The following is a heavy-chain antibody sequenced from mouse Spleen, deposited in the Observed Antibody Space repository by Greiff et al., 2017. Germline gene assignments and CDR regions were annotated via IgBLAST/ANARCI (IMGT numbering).Heavy chain of an antibody. D-gene: IGHD4-1*01. J-gene: IGHJ2*01. CDR3: ARVLTGFDY. CDR2: INSNGGST. Sequence: EVKLVESGGGLVKPGGSLKLSCAASGFTFSSYAMSWVRQTPEKRLEWVAAINSNGGSTYYPDTVKDRFTISRDNAKNTLYLQMSSLKSEDTAMYYCARVLTGFDYWGQGTTLTVSS. CDR1: GFTFSSYA. V-gene: IGHV5-6-2*01.